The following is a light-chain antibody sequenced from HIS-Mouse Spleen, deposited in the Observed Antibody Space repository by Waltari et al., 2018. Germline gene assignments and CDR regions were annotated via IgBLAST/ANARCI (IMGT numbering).Light chain of an antibody. J-gene: IGLJ3*02. CDR3: SSYTSSSTRV. CDR1: SSDVGGYNY. CDR2: EVS. Sequence: LTQPASVSGSPGQSITISCTGTSSDVGGYNYVSWYQQHPGKTPKLMIYEVSNRPSGVSNRFSGSKSGNTASLTISGLQAEDEADYYCSSYTSSSTRVFGGGTKLTVL. V-gene: IGLV2-14*01.